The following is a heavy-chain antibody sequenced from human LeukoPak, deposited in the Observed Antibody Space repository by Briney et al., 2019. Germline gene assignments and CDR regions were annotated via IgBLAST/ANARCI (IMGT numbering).Heavy chain of an antibody. CDR1: GYTFTGYY. J-gene: IGHJ4*02. Sequence: ASVKVSCKASGYTFTGYYMHWVRQAPGQGLEWMGWINPNSGGTNYAQKFQGRVTMTRDTSISTAYMELSRLRSDDTAVYYCARDSAVTTLVDYWGQGTLVTVSS. V-gene: IGHV1-2*02. D-gene: IGHD4-11*01. CDR2: INPNSGGT. CDR3: ARDSAVTTLVDY.